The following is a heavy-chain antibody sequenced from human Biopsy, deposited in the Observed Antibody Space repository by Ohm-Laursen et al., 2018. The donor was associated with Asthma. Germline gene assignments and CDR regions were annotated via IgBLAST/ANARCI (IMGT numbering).Heavy chain of an antibody. CDR1: GFTFDDYA. V-gene: IGHV3-20*01. CDR2: INWNGGST. CDR3: ARDRAVTGLNDAFDT. J-gene: IGHJ3*02. D-gene: IGHD4-17*01. Sequence: SLRLSYAASGFTFDDYAMSWVRQAPGKGLEWVSGINWNGGSTGYADSVKGRFTISRDNAKNSLYLQMNSLRAEDTALYHCARDRAVTGLNDAFDTWGQGTMVTVSS.